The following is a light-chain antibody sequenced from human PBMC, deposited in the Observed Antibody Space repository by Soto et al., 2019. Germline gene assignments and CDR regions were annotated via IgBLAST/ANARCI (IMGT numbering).Light chain of an antibody. CDR3: QQSYSTPRT. CDR1: QTIMTY. CDR2: AAS. J-gene: IGKJ1*01. V-gene: IGKV1-39*01. Sequence: DIQMTQSPSSLSASVGDEVTITCRASQTIMTYLNWYQLKPGKPPRLLIYAASSLQSGVPSRFSGSGSGTDFTLSIGSLQPEDFATYYCQQSYSTPRTFGQGTKVDIK.